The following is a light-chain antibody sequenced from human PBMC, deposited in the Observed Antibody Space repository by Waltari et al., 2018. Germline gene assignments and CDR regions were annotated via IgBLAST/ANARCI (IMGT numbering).Light chain of an antibody. J-gene: IGKJ4*01. CDR1: QSVSTK. CDR2: EAA. Sequence: EIVITQSQGTLSVTLGDRVTLSCRAMQSVSTKLAGYQKKPGQPSRLLMYEAARRATGIPTRFSGSGSGTEVTLTISSLQSEDFAVYLCQQYNDWPPLTFGGGTKVEIK. CDR3: QQYNDWPPLT. V-gene: IGKV3-15*01.